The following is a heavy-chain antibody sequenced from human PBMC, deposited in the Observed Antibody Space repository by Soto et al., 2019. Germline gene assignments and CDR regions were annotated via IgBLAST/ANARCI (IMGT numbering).Heavy chain of an antibody. D-gene: IGHD6-19*01. V-gene: IGHV3-48*02. CDR3: ARDGSDSSGWYNWFDP. J-gene: IGHJ5*02. CDR2: ISSSSSTI. Sequence: PGGSLRLSCAASGFTFSSYSMNWVRQAPGKGLERVSYISSSSSTIYYADSVKGRFTISRDNAKNSLYLQMNSLRDEDTAVYYCARDGSDSSGWYNWFDPWGQGTLVTVSS. CDR1: GFTFSSYS.